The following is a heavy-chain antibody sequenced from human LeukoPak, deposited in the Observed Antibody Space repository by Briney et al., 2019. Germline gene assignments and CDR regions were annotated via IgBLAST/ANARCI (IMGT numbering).Heavy chain of an antibody. CDR3: ASFSGIAAAGSYYYYYYMDV. J-gene: IGHJ6*03. D-gene: IGHD6-13*01. CDR2: MNPNSGNT. Sequence: GSVKVSCQASGYTFTSYDINWVRQATGQGLEWMGWMNPNSGNTGYAQKFQGRVTMTRNTSISTAYMELSSLRSEDTAVYYCASFSGIAAAGSYYYYYYMDVWGKGTTVTISS. V-gene: IGHV1-8*01. CDR1: GYTFTSYD.